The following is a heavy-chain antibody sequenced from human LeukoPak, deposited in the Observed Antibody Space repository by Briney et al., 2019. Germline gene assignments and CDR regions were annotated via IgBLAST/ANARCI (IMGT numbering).Heavy chain of an antibody. CDR2: INPNSGGT. CDR1: GYIFPDYY. D-gene: IGHD6-19*01. CDR3: AREDNLGSGSSPNDY. V-gene: IGHV1-2*06. J-gene: IGHJ4*02. Sequence: ASVKVSCKGSGYIFPDYYIYWVRQAPGQGLEWMGRINPNSGGTHYAQKFQGRVTMTRDTPISTAYMELSRLRSDDTAVYYCAREDNLGSGSSPNDYWGQGTLVTVSS.